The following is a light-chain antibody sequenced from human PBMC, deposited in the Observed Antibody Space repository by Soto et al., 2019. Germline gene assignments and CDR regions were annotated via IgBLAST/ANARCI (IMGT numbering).Light chain of an antibody. J-gene: IGKJ1*01. Sequence: DIVMTQSPLSLPVTPGEPASISCRSSQSLLHSNGYNYLDWYLQKPGQSPQVLIYLGSNWASGVPDRFSGSGSGTDFTLKISRVEAEDVGVYYCMQPLQTPWTFGQGTKVEIK. CDR1: QSLLHSNGYNY. CDR2: LGS. CDR3: MQPLQTPWT. V-gene: IGKV2-28*01.